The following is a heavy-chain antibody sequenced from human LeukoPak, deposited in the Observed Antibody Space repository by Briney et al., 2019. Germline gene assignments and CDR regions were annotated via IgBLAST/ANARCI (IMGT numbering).Heavy chain of an antibody. J-gene: IGHJ4*02. V-gene: IGHV1-18*01. CDR2: ISGYNGNT. CDR1: DYTFTNYG. D-gene: IGHD5-18*01. CDR3: ARVIRRPRAVRYNYGIDFDY. Sequence: ASVKVSCKASDYTFTNYGISWVRQAPGQGLEWMGWISGYNGNTNYAQKLQGRVTMTTDTSTSTAYMELRSLTSDDTAVYYCARVIRRPRAVRYNYGIDFDYWGQGTLVTVSS.